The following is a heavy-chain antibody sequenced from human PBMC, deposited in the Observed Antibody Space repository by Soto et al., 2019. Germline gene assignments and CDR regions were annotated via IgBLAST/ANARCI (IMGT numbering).Heavy chain of an antibody. CDR3: ARESEDLTSNFDY. CDR1: GFTSTRFS. CDR2: ISSTTNYI. V-gene: IGHV3-21*06. Sequence: GSLRLSCAASGFTSTRFSMNWVRQAPGKGLEWVSSISSTTNYIYYGDSMKGRFTISRDNAKNSLYLEMNSLRAEDTAVYYCARESEDLTSNFDYWGQGTLVTVSS. J-gene: IGHJ4*02.